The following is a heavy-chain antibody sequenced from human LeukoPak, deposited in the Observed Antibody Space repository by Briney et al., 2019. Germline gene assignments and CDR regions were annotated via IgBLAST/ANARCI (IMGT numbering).Heavy chain of an antibody. Sequence: GSLGLSCAASGFTFRSYGMHRVRQAPGKGLEWVAVISYEGSNKYYAGSVQGRFTISTDNSNNTLYLQMNSLSAEDTAVYYCAKDQSYSKDYWGQGTLVTVSS. CDR2: ISYEGSNK. CDR1: GFTFRSYG. D-gene: IGHD4-4*01. J-gene: IGHJ4*02. CDR3: AKDQSYSKDY. V-gene: IGHV3-30*18.